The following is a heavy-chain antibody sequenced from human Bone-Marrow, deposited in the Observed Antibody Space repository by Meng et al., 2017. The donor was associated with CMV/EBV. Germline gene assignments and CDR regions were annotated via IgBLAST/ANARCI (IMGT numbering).Heavy chain of an antibody. CDR2: IYYSGST. J-gene: IGHJ3*02. CDR3: ATDFWSGSDAFDI. CDR1: GGSISSSSYY. D-gene: IGHD3-3*01. V-gene: IGHV4-39*07. Sequence: SETLSLTCTVSGGSISSSSYYWGWIRQPPGKGQEWIGSIYYSGSTYYNPSLKSRVTISVDTSKIQFSLKRSSVTAADTAVYYCATDFWSGSDAFDIWGQGTMVTVSS.